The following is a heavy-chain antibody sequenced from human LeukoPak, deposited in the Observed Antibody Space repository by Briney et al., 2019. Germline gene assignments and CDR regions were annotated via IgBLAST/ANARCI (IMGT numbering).Heavy chain of an antibody. Sequence: QPGGSLRLSCAASGFTFDHYTMHWVRQAPGEGPEWVSLIRWDGGSTYYADSVKGRFTISRDNSKNTLYLQMNSLRAEDTAVYYCARDHLAWIDWEDYYYYMDVWGKGTTVTVSS. CDR3: ARDHLAWIDWEDYYYYMDV. CDR1: GFTFDHYT. CDR2: IRWDGGST. D-gene: IGHD5-12*01. V-gene: IGHV3-43*01. J-gene: IGHJ6*03.